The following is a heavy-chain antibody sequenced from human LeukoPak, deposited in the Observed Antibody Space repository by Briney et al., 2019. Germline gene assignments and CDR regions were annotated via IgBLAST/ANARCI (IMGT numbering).Heavy chain of an antibody. D-gene: IGHD7-27*01. CDR2: MSPNSGDT. CDR1: GYTFTSYD. CDR3: ARGPPNWGYDY. V-gene: IGHV1-8*01. Sequence: ASVKVSCKASGYTFTSYDFNWVRKATGQRPEWMGWMSPNSGDTGYAQKFQDRVTMTRNTSISTAYMELSSLRSDDTAVYYCARGPPNWGYDYWGPGTLVTVSS. J-gene: IGHJ4*02.